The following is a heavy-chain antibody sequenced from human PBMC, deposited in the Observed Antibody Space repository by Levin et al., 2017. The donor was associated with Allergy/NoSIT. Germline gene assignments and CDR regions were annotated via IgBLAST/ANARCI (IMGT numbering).Heavy chain of an antibody. CDR1: GFTFSSYN. J-gene: IGHJ4*02. Sequence: SCAASGFTFSSYNMNWVRQAPGKGLEWVSSISSSSSYIYYTDSVKGRFAISRDNAKNSLYLQMNSLRAEDTAVYYCARDGSPYYWGQGTLVTVSS. CDR3: ARDGSPYY. CDR2: ISSSSSYI. V-gene: IGHV3-21*01. D-gene: IGHD2-2*03.